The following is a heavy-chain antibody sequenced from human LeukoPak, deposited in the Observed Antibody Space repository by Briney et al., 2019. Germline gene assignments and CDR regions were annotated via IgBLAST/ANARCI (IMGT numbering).Heavy chain of an antibody. D-gene: IGHD3-22*01. V-gene: IGHV3-9*01. CDR2: ISWNSGSI. Sequence: GGSLRLSCAASGFTVSSNFMIWVRQAPGKGLEWVSGISWNSGSIGYADSVKGRFTISRDNAKNSLYLQMNSLGAEDTALYYCAKDTSSYYDSSGYLGEFDYWGQGTLVTVSS. CDR1: GFTVSSNF. CDR3: AKDTSSYYDSSGYLGEFDY. J-gene: IGHJ4*02.